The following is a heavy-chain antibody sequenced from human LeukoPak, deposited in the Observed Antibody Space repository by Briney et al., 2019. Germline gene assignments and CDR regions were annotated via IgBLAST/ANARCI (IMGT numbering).Heavy chain of an antibody. CDR2: IWYDGSNK. CDR3: ARGPWGTLYGMDV. Sequence: PGGSLRLPCAASGFTFSSYGMHWVRQAPGKGLEWVAVIWYDGSNKYYADSVKGRFTISRDNSKNTLYLQMNSLRAEDTAVYYCARGPWGTLYGMDVWGQGTTVTVSS. D-gene: IGHD3-16*01. V-gene: IGHV3-33*01. J-gene: IGHJ6*02. CDR1: GFTFSSYG.